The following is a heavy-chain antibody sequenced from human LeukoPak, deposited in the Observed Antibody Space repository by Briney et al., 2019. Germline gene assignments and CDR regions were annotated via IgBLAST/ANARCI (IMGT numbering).Heavy chain of an antibody. CDR3: AKDTIRDGYNFYY. CDR1: GFTFSSYG. V-gene: IGHV3-33*06. D-gene: IGHD5-24*01. Sequence: GRSLRLSCAASGFTFSSYGMHWVRQAPGKGLEWVAVIWYDGSNKYYADSVKGRFTISRDNSKNTLYLQMNSMRAEDTAVYYCAKDTIRDGYNFYYWGQGTLVTVSS. J-gene: IGHJ4*02. CDR2: IWYDGSNK.